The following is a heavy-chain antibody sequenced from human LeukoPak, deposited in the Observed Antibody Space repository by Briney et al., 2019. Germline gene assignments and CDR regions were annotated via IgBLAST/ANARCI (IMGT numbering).Heavy chain of an antibody. CDR2: INWNGGST. CDR3: ARGTTTGYNTEWFDY. Sequence: RAGGSLRLSCAASGFTFDDYGMSWVRHAPGKGLEWVSGINWNGGSTVYADSVKGRFTISRDNAKNSQYLQMNSLRAEDAAVYYCARGTTTGYNTEWFDYWGQGILVTVSS. J-gene: IGHJ4*02. CDR1: GFTFDDYG. V-gene: IGHV3-20*04. D-gene: IGHD1-7*01.